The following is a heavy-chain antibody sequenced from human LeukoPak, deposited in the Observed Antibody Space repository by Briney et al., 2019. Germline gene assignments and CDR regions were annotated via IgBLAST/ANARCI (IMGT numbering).Heavy chain of an antibody. CDR2: IYYSGST. D-gene: IGHD3-9*01. Sequence: PETLSLTCTVSGGPISSYYWSWIRQPPGKGLEWIGYIYYSGSTNYNPCLKSRVTISVDTSKNQFSLKLSSVTAADTAVYYCAKSLDQVSPYYDILTGRVLSLPLVYYYYYGMDVWGQGTTVTVSS. CDR1: GGPISSYY. J-gene: IGHJ6*02. CDR3: AKSLDQVSPYYDILTGRVLSLPLVYYYYYGMDV. V-gene: IGHV4-59*08.